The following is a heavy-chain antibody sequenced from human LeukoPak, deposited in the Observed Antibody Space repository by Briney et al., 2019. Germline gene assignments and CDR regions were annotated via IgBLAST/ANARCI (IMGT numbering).Heavy chain of an antibody. CDR1: GFTFSSYE. D-gene: IGHD3-16*01. Sequence: GGSLRLSCAASGFTFSSYEVNWVRQAPGKGLEWVSSISSSSRYIYYADSVKGRFTISRDNAKNSLYLQMNSLRAEDTAVFCCAGGGEAFDIWGQGTMVTVSS. V-gene: IGHV3-21*01. J-gene: IGHJ3*02. CDR2: ISSSSRYI. CDR3: AGGGEAFDI.